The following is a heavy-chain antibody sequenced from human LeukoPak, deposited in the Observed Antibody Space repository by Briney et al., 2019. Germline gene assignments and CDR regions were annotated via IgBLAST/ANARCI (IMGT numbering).Heavy chain of an antibody. J-gene: IGHJ4*02. CDR1: GYSISSGYY. Sequence: SETLSLTCTVSGYSISSGYYWGWIRQPPGKGLEWIGSIYHSGSTYYNPSLKSRVTISVDTSKNQFSLKLNSVTAADTAVYYCARDRSVTSRGTFDYWGQGTLVTVSS. CDR3: ARDRSVTSRGTFDY. V-gene: IGHV4-38-2*02. D-gene: IGHD4-17*01. CDR2: IYHSGST.